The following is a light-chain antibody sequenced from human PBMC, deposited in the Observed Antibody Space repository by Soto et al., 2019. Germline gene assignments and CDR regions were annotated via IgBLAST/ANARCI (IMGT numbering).Light chain of an antibody. CDR1: QSVTNNY. Sequence: ETVLTQSPGTVSLSPGERATLSCRASQSVTNNYLAWYQQKPSQAPRLLIFGASSRAAGIPDRFSGSGSGTDFTLAIGRLEPEDFAVYYCQQYGSLSWTFGQGTKVDIK. J-gene: IGKJ1*01. CDR3: QQYGSLSWT. CDR2: GAS. V-gene: IGKV3-20*01.